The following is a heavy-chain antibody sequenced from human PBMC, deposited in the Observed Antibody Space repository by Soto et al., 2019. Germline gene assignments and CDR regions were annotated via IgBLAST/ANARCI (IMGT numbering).Heavy chain of an antibody. Sequence: SETLSLTCTVSGASMNSYHWSWIRQPAGKGLEWIGHIHSSGINNYNPSLKSRVTMSVDTSKNQFSPRLMSLTAADTAVYYCARDQGVAAAGITWFDPWGQGALVTV. J-gene: IGHJ5*02. CDR2: IHSSGIN. CDR3: ARDQGVAAAGITWFDP. V-gene: IGHV4-4*07. D-gene: IGHD6-13*01. CDR1: GASMNSYH.